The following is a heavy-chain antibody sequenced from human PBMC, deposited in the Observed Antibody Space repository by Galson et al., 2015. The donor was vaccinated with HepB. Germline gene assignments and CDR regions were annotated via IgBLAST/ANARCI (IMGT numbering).Heavy chain of an antibody. CDR1: GFTFSNYD. Sequence: SLRLSCAASGFTFSNYDMRWVRQAPGKGLDWVSAIRGRDGSTHYADSVKGRFTISRDNSKNTLYLQMNNLRAEDTALYYCATQNFDHWGRGTLVTVSS. J-gene: IGHJ4*02. V-gene: IGHV3-23*01. CDR2: IRGRDGST. CDR3: ATQNFDH.